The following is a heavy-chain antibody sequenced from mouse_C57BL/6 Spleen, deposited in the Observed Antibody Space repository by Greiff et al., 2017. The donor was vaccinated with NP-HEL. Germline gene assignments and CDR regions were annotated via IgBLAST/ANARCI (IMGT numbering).Heavy chain of an antibody. D-gene: IGHD1-1*01. Sequence: QVQLQQPGAELVKPGASVKLSCKASGYTFTSYWMQWVKQRPGQGLEWIGEIDPSDSYTNYNQKFKGKATLTVDTSSSTAYMQLSSLTSEDSAVYYCASITTVVPYYAMDYWGQRTSVTVSS. V-gene: IGHV1-50*01. CDR3: ASITTVVPYYAMDY. CDR1: GYTFTSYW. CDR2: IDPSDSYT. J-gene: IGHJ4*01.